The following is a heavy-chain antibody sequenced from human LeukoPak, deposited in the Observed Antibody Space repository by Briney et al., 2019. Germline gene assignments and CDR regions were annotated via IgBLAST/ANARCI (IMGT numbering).Heavy chain of an antibody. V-gene: IGHV3-21*06. J-gene: IGHJ4*02. CDR3: TRDLPVPSLGRGIIIYGLIDY. D-gene: IGHD3-10*01. CDR2: ISPDEGTT. CDR1: GFTFSSIS. Sequence: GGPLRLSCDASGFTFSSISMNWLRQAPRKGLEWVSSISPDEGTTYHADSVKRRFSTSRDNAKSSVSLQMHSLRSEDTAGYYCTRDLPVPSLGRGIIIYGLIDYWGQGTLVTVST.